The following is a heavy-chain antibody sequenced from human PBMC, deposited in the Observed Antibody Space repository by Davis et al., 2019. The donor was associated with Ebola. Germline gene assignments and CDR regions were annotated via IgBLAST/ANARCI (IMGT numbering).Heavy chain of an antibody. V-gene: IGHV3-23*01. CDR2: ISGSGGST. CDR3: AKSGLSFGLVKYHYGMDV. Sequence: GGSLRLSCAASGFTFSSYAMSWVRQAPGKGLEWVSAISGSGGSTYYADSVKGRFTISRDHSKKTRYLQMNSLRAEDTAVYYCAKSGLSFGLVKYHYGMDVWGKGTTVTVSS. D-gene: IGHD3-3*01. J-gene: IGHJ6*04. CDR1: GFTFSSYA.